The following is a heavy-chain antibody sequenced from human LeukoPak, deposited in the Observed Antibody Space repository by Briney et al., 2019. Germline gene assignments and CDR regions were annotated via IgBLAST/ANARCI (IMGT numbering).Heavy chain of an antibody. CDR2: FDPEDGET. CDR1: GYTLTELS. Sequence: ASVKVSCKVSGYTLTELSMHWVRQAPGKGLVWMGGFDPEDGETIYAQKFQGRVTMTEDTSTDTAYMELSSLRSEDTAVYYCARGDVVMPAQLSPFDYWGQGTLVTVSS. D-gene: IGHD3-22*01. J-gene: IGHJ4*02. CDR3: ARGDVVMPAQLSPFDY. V-gene: IGHV1-24*01.